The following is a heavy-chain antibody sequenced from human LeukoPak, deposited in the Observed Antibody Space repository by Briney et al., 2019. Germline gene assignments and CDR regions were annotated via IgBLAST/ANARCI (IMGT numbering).Heavy chain of an antibody. CDR1: GFTFSSYW. J-gene: IGHJ5*02. CDR2: INSDGSST. Sequence: GGSLRLSCAASGFTFSSYWMHWVRQAPGMGLVWVSRINSDGSSTSYADSVKGRFTISRDNAKNTLYLQMNSLRAEDTAVYYCARVSSSTTNWFDPWGQGTLVTVSS. V-gene: IGHV3-74*01. CDR3: ARVSSSTTNWFDP. D-gene: IGHD6-13*01.